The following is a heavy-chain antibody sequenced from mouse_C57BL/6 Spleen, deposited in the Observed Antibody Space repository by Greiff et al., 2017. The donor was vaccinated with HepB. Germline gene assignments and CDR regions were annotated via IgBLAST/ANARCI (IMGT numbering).Heavy chain of an antibody. D-gene: IGHD2-1*01. V-gene: IGHV1-59*01. CDR3: ARWDLYYGNSTLDV. Sequence: QVQLQQPGAELVRPGTSVKLSCKASGYTFTSYWMHWVKQRPGQGLEWIGVIDPSDSYTNYNQKFKGKATLTVDTSSSTAYMQLSSLTSEDSAVYYCARWDLYYGNSTLDVWGTGTTVTVSS. J-gene: IGHJ1*03. CDR1: GYTFTSYW. CDR2: IDPSDSYT.